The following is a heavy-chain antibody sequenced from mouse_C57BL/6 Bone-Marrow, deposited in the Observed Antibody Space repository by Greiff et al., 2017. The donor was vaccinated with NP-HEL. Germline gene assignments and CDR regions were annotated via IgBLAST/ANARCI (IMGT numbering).Heavy chain of an antibody. CDR2: IYPYNGVS. V-gene: IGHV1-31*01. J-gene: IGHJ4*01. Sequence: EVQGVEPGPELVKPGASVKISCKASGYSFTGYYMHWVKQSHGNILDWIGYIYPYNGVSSYNQKFKGKATLTVDKSSSTAYIELRSLTSEDSAVYDCEKLDHYYAGDNWGQGASVTVTS. CDR1: GYSFTGYY. CDR3: EKLDHYYAGDN.